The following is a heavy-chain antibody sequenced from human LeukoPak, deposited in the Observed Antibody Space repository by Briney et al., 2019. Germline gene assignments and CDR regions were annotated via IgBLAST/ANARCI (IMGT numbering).Heavy chain of an antibody. V-gene: IGHV1-2*06. CDR1: GYTFTGYY. CDR3: ATSTKNYDFWSGYWEYGMDV. CDR2: INPNSGGT. J-gene: IGHJ6*02. D-gene: IGHD3-3*01. Sequence: GASVKVSCKASGYTFTGYYMHWVRQAPGQGLEWMGRINPNSGGTNYAQKSQGRVTMTRDTSISTAYMELSRLRSDDTAVYYCATSTKNYDFWSGYWEYGMDVWGQGTTVTVSS.